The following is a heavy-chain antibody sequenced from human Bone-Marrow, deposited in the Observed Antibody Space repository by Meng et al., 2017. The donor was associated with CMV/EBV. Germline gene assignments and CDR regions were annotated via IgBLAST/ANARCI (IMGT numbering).Heavy chain of an antibody. CDR2: IGTAGDT. CDR3: ARDPAVAGTPKPPTGPPYYYYGMDV. Sequence: GESLKISCAACGFTFSSYDMHWVRQATGKGLEWVSAIGTAGDTYYPGSVKGQFTISRENAKNSLYLQMNSLRAGDTAVYYCARDPAVAGTPKPPTGPPYYYYGMDVWGQGTTVTVSS. V-gene: IGHV3-13*03. D-gene: IGHD6-19*01. CDR1: GFTFSSYD. J-gene: IGHJ6*02.